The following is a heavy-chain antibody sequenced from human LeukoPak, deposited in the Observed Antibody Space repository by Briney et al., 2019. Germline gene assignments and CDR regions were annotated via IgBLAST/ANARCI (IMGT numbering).Heavy chain of an antibody. Sequence: ASVKVSCKASGYTFTSYDINWVRQATGHGLEWMGWMNPNSGNTGYAQKFQGRVTMTRNTSISTAYMELSSLRSEDTAVYYCARGVGVGEYYYYYMDVWGKGTTVTVSS. J-gene: IGHJ6*03. D-gene: IGHD3-16*01. V-gene: IGHV1-8*01. CDR3: ARGVGVGEYYYYYMDV. CDR1: GYTFTSYD. CDR2: MNPNSGNT.